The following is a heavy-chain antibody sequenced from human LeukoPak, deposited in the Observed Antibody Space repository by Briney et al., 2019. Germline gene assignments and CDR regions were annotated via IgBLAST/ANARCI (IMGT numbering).Heavy chain of an antibody. V-gene: IGHV3-7*01. CDR1: GFTFSSYW. CDR2: IKQDGSEK. CDR3: ARASSSWAYYYYYYMDV. Sequence: GGSLRLSCAASGFTFSSYWMSWVRQAPGKGLEWVANIKQDGSEKYYVDSVKGRFTISRDNAKNSLYLQMNSLRAEDTAVYYCARASSSWAYYYYYYMDVWGKGTTVTVSS. D-gene: IGHD6-13*01. J-gene: IGHJ6*03.